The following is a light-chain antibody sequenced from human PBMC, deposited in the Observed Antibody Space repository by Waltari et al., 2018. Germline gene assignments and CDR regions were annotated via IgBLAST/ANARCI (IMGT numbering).Light chain of an antibody. Sequence: QSVLTQPPSASGTPGQRVPISCSGSSSTIGSNYVFWYQQLPGTAPKLLIYRNNQRPSGVPDRFSGSKSGTSASLAISGLRSEDEADYYCAAWDDSLSAYYVFGTGTKVTVL. J-gene: IGLJ1*01. V-gene: IGLV1-47*01. CDR3: AAWDDSLSAYYV. CDR1: SSTIGSNY. CDR2: RNN.